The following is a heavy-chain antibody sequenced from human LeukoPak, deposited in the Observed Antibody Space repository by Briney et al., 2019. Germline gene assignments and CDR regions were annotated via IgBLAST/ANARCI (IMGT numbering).Heavy chain of an antibody. CDR3: AGASYDSSGVH. J-gene: IGHJ4*02. Sequence: SETLSLTCTVSGGSISSYYWSWIRQPPGKGLEWIGYIYYSGSTNYNPSLKSRVTISVDTSKNQFSLKLSSVTAADTAVYYCAGASYDSSGVHWGQGTLVTVS. CDR2: IYYSGST. V-gene: IGHV4-59*01. CDR1: GGSISSYY. D-gene: IGHD3-22*01.